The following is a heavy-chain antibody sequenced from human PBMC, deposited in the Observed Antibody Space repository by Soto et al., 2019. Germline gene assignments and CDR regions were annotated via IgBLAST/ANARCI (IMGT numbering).Heavy chain of an antibody. D-gene: IGHD2-8*01. V-gene: IGHV4-39*01. Sequence: SETLSLTCTVSGGSISSSSYYWGWIRQPPGKGLEWIGSIYYSGSTYYNPSLKSRVTISVDTSKNQFSLKLSSVTAADTAVYYCARRTRARVYCTNGVCPMDVWGKGTTVTVSS. CDR3: ARRTRARVYCTNGVCPMDV. CDR1: GGSISSSSYY. J-gene: IGHJ6*04. CDR2: IYYSGST.